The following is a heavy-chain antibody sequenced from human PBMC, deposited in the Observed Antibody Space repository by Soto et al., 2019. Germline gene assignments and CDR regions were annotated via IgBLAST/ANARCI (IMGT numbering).Heavy chain of an antibody. CDR2: INHSGST. V-gene: IGHV4-34*01. CDR3: ARGGIARRAAFDI. CDR1: GGSFSGYY. J-gene: IGHJ3*02. D-gene: IGHD6-13*01. Sequence: ASETLSLTCAVYGGSFSGYYWSWIRQPPGKGLEWIGEINHSGSTNYNPSLKSRVTISVDTSKNQFSLKLSSVTAADTAVYYCARGGIARRAAFDIWGQGTMVTVSS.